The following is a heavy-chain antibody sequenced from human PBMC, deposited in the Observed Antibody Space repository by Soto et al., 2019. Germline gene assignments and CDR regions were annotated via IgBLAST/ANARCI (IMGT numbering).Heavy chain of an antibody. D-gene: IGHD3-22*01. Sequence: QVQLVESGGGVVQPGRSLRLSCAASGFTFSSYGMHWVRQAPGKGLEWVAVISYDGSNKYYADSVKGRFTISRDNSKNTLYLQMNSLRAEDTAVYYCAKDRLYDSSGYYHGDFQHWGQGTLVTVSS. CDR3: AKDRLYDSSGYYHGDFQH. CDR2: ISYDGSNK. J-gene: IGHJ1*01. CDR1: GFTFSSYG. V-gene: IGHV3-30*18.